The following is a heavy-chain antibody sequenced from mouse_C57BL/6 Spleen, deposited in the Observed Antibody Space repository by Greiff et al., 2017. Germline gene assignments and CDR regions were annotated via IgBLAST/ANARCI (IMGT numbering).Heavy chain of an antibody. CDR2: INPSSGYT. CDR3: ARGYYGSSYGFAY. V-gene: IGHV1-7*01. Sequence: VKVVESGAELAKPGASVKLSCKASGYTFTSYWMHWVKQRPGQGLEWIGYINPSSGYTKYNQKFKDKATLTADKSSSTAYMQLSSLTYEDSAVYYCARGYYGSSYGFAYWGQGTLVTVSA. CDR1: GYTFTSYW. J-gene: IGHJ3*01. D-gene: IGHD1-1*01.